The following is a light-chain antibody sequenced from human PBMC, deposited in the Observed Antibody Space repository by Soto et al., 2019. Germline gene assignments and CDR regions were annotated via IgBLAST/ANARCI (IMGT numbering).Light chain of an antibody. CDR1: SSDVGGYNY. CDR2: EVS. J-gene: IGLJ1*01. V-gene: IGLV2-14*01. Sequence: QSALTQPASVCGSPGQSITISCTGTSSDVGGYNYVSWYQRHPGKAPKLMIYEVSNRPSGVSNRFSGSESGNTASLTISGLQAQDEADYYCSSYTSSSTLHVFGTGTKVTVL. CDR3: SSYTSSSTLHV.